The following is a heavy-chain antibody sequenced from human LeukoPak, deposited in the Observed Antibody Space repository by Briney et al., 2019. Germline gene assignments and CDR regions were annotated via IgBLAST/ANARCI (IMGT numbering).Heavy chain of an antibody. Sequence: GGSLRLSCAASGFTFSNYGMHWVRQAPGKGLEWVAVISYDGSNKYYADSVKGRFTISRDNSKNTLYLQMNSLRAEDTAVYYCAKAKGDYDDYWGQGTLVTVSS. CDR1: GFTFSNYG. J-gene: IGHJ4*02. V-gene: IGHV3-30*18. CDR3: AKAKGDYDDY. CDR2: ISYDGSNK.